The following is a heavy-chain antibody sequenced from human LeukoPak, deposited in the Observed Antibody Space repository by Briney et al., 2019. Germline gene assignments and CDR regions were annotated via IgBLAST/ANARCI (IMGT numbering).Heavy chain of an antibody. Sequence: SETLSLTCTVSGGSISSYYWSWIRQPPGKGLEWIGYIYYSGSTNYKPSLKSRVTISVETTKNQFSLKLRSVTAADTAVYYCARVTGYMIEDYFDYWGQGTLVTVSS. CDR1: GGSISSYY. J-gene: IGHJ4*02. D-gene: IGHD3-22*01. CDR2: IYYSGST. V-gene: IGHV4-59*01. CDR3: ARVTGYMIEDYFDY.